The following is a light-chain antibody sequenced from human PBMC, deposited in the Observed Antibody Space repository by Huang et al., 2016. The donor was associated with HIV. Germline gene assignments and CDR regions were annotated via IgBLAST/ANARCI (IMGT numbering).Light chain of an antibody. CDR1: QSFGNN. J-gene: IGKJ2*01. CDR3: QQYNIWPYT. CDR2: CAS. Sequence: EIVMTQFPATLSVSPGEGATIFCRASQSFGNNLAWYQQRPGQAPSLLIYCASTRATGVPPRFNGSGSGTEFTLTISSLQSEDFTVYYCQQYNIWPYTFGQGTKLEIK. V-gene: IGKV3-15*01.